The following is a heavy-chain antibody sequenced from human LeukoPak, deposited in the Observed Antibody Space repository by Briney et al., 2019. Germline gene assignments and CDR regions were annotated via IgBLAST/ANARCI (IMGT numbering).Heavy chain of an antibody. D-gene: IGHD3-10*01. Sequence: SQTLSLTCTLSGGSITSYYWDWIRLPAGKGLEWIGHMHASVSTNYNPSLKSRVTMSVDTSKHQFSLTLYSVTAADTAVYYCARGWFGESPFAYWGQGTLVTVSS. CDR3: ARGWFGESPFAY. J-gene: IGHJ4*02. CDR1: GGSITSYY. V-gene: IGHV4-4*07. CDR2: MHASVST.